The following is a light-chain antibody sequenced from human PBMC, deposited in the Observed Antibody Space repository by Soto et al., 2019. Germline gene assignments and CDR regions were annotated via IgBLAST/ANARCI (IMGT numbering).Light chain of an antibody. CDR1: QSLLHRNGYNY. V-gene: IGKV2-28*01. J-gene: IGKJ1*01. Sequence: DIVMTQSPLSLPVTAGEPASISCRSSQSLLHRNGYNYLDWYLQKPGQSPQLLIYLGSNRASGVPDRFSGSASGTDFTLKISRVEAEDVGVYYCMQALQTPWTFGQGTKVEIK. CDR2: LGS. CDR3: MQALQTPWT.